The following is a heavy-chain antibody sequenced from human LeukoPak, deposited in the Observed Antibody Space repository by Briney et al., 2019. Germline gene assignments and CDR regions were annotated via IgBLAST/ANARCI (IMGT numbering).Heavy chain of an antibody. CDR1: GYNFRSYW. V-gene: IGHV5-51*01. D-gene: IGHD6-13*01. CDR2: IYPGDSDT. CDR3: ARQPEGYSSSYGYYYYMDV. Sequence: GESLRISCQGSGYNFRSYWIGWVRQMPGKGLEWMGIIYPGDSDTRYSPSFQGQVTISADKSISTAYLQWSSLKASDTAMYYCARQPEGYSSSYGYYYYMDVWGKGTTVTVSS. J-gene: IGHJ6*03.